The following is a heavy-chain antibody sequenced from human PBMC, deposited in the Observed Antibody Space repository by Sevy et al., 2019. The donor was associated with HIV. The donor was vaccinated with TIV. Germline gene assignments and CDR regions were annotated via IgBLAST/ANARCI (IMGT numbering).Heavy chain of an antibody. CDR2: IWYDGSSK. CDR1: GFTFSSYG. J-gene: IGHJ4*02. D-gene: IGHD3-22*01. CDR3: ARGANYYDSSGSQPNFDY. V-gene: IGHV3-33*01. Sequence: GGSLRLSCAASGFTFSSYGMHWVRQAPGKGLELVALIWYDGSSKYYADSVKGRFTLSRDNSKNTLYLQMNSLRAEDTAVYYCARGANYYDSSGSQPNFDYWGQGTLVTVSS.